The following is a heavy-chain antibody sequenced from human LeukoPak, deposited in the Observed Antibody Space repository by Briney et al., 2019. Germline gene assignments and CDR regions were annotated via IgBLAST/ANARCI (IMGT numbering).Heavy chain of an antibody. CDR1: GGTFSSYA. CDR2: IIPILGIA. D-gene: IGHD3-10*01. Sequence: SVKVSCKASGGTFSSYAISWVRQAPGQGLEWMGRIIPILGIANYAQKFQGRVTITADKSTSTAYTELSSLRSEDTAVYYCARDGTMVRGVITYYFDYWGQGTLVTVSS. CDR3: ARDGTMVRGVITYYFDY. J-gene: IGHJ4*02. V-gene: IGHV1-69*04.